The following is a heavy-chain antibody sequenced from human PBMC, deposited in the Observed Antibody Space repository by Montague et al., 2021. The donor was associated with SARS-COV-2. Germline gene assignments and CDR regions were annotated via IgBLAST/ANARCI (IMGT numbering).Heavy chain of an antibody. CDR3: ARQRRGGLVSTPRFFDY. D-gene: IGHD6-19*01. CDR2: IYYSGST. CDR1: GGSISSSSYY. V-gene: IGHV4-39*01. J-gene: IGHJ4*02. Sequence: SETLSLTCTVSGGSISSSSYYWGWIRQPPGKGREWIGSIYYSGSTYYNPSLKSRVTISVDTSKNQFSLKLSSVTAADTAVYYCARQRRGGLVSTPRFFDYWGQGTLVTVSS.